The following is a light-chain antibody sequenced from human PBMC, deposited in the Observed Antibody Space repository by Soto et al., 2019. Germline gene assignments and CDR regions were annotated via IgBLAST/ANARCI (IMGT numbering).Light chain of an antibody. CDR1: QSISSW. CDR2: AAS. CDR3: QQANTFPFT. Sequence: DLPMTQSPSSVSASVGDRVTITCRASQSISSWLAWYQQRPGKAPKLLIHAASNLRSGVPSRFSGSGSGTDFTLTISSLQPEDFATYYCQQANTFPFTFGPGTKVDVK. V-gene: IGKV1-12*01. J-gene: IGKJ3*01.